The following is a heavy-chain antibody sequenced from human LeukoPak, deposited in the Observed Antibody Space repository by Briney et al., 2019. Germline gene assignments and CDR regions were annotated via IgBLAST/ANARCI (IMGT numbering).Heavy chain of an antibody. V-gene: IGHV3-30*18. CDR3: AKGGHYYYDSSAYYFD. CDR2: ISYDGSHK. Sequence: GGSQRLSCAASGFTFSSYGMHWVRQAPGKGLEWVALISYDGSHKYYVDSVKGRFTISRDNSKNTLYLQMNSLRAEDTAVYYCAKGGHYYYDSSAYYFDWGQGTLVTVSS. D-gene: IGHD3-22*01. CDR1: GFTFSSYG. J-gene: IGHJ4*02.